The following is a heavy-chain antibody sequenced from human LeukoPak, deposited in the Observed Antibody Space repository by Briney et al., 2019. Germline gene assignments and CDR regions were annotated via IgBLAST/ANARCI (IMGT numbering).Heavy chain of an antibody. CDR3: ARIRSAVVKDAFDI. V-gene: IGHV1-2*02. CDR1: GYTFTGYY. CDR2: INPNSGGT. Sequence: ASVKVSCKASGYTFTGYYMHWVRQAPGQGLEWMGWINPNSGGTNYAQKFQGRVTMTRDTSISTAYMELSRLRSDDTAVYYCARIRSAVVKDAFDIWGQGTMVTVSS. D-gene: IGHD3-22*01. J-gene: IGHJ3*02.